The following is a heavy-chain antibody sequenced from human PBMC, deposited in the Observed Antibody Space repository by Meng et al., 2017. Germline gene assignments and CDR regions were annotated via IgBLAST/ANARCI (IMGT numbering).Heavy chain of an antibody. CDR3: AGDGCSGGSCFGVGWFDP. D-gene: IGHD2-15*01. J-gene: IGHJ5*02. V-gene: IGHV1-2*02. CDR1: GYTFTGYY. CDR2: INPNSGGT. Sequence: ASVKVSCKASGYTFTGYYMHWVRQAPGQGLEWMGWINPNSGGTNYAQKFQGRVTMTRDTSISTAYMELSRLRSDDTAVYYCAGDGCSGGSCFGVGWFDPWGQGTLVTVSS.